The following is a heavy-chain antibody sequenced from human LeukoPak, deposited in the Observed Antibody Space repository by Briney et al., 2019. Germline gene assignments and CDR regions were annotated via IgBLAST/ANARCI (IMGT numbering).Heavy chain of an antibody. Sequence: PGGSLRLSCAASGFTFSDSYMSWVRQAPGKGLEWVSAIVGSGYSTYYADSVKGRFTISRDNSKNTLFLQMNSLRAEDTAVYYCARPLYDILTANDYWGQGTLVTVSS. J-gene: IGHJ4*02. CDR2: IVGSGYST. V-gene: IGHV3-23*01. D-gene: IGHD3-9*01. CDR3: ARPLYDILTANDY. CDR1: GFTFSDSY.